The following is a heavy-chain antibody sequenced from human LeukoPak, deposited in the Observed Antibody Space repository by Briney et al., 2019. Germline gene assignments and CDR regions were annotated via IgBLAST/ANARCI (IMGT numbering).Heavy chain of an antibody. Sequence: GSSVKVSCKASGGTFSSYAISWVRQAPGQGLEWMGGIIPIFGTANYAQKFQGRVTITADESTSTAYMELSSLRSEDTAVYYCARVYSNYAGVYPFDYWGQGTLVTVSS. CDR3: ARVYSNYAGVYPFDY. J-gene: IGHJ4*02. CDR1: GGTFSSYA. CDR2: IIPIFGTA. D-gene: IGHD4-11*01. V-gene: IGHV1-69*01.